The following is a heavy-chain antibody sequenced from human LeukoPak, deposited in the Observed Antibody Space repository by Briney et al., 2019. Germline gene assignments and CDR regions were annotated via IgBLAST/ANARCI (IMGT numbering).Heavy chain of an antibody. CDR1: GYTFTGYY. D-gene: IGHD6-19*01. CDR3: ARGRTLSIAVAGTFDY. J-gene: IGHJ4*02. Sequence: GASVKVSCKASGYTFTGYYMHWVRQAPGQGLEWMGWINPNSGGTNYAQKFQGRVTMTRDTSISTAYMELSRLRSGDTAVYYCARGRTLSIAVAGTFDYWGQGTLVTVSS. CDR2: INPNSGGT. V-gene: IGHV1-2*02.